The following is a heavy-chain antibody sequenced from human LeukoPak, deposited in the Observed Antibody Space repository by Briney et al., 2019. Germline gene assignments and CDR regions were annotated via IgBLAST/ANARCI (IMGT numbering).Heavy chain of an antibody. D-gene: IGHD1-26*01. J-gene: IGHJ4*02. V-gene: IGHV3-49*03. CDR2: IRSKTYGGTG. Sequence: GGSLRLSCIASGFTFGDYAMNWFRQAPGKGLEWVGFIRSKTYGGTGEYAASVKGRFTFSRDDSKSIAHLQMNSLKTEDTAVYYCTRSESGTYKGGFDFWGQGTLVTVSS. CDR3: TRSESGTYKGGFDF. CDR1: GFTFGDYA.